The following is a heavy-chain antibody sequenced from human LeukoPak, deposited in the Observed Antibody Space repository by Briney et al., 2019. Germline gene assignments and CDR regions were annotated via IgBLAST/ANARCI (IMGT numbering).Heavy chain of an antibody. J-gene: IGHJ4*02. CDR2: ISGSGGST. CDR1: GFTFSSYA. CDR3: AKARGITIFGVVIPFDY. Sequence: PGGSLRLSCAASGFTFSSYAMSWVRQAPGKGLEWVSAISGSGGSTYYADSVKGRFTISRDSSKNTLYLQMNSLRAEDTAVYYCAKARGITIFGVVIPFDYWGQGTLVTVSS. V-gene: IGHV3-23*01. D-gene: IGHD3-3*01.